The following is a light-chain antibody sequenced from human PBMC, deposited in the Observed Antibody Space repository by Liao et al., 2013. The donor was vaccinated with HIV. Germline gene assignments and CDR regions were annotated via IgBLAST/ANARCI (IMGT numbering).Light chain of an antibody. CDR3: QVWDSSSDHNV. Sequence: SYELTQPPSVSVSPGQTASISCSGDKLGDKYACWYQQIPGQSPVLVIYQDTKRPSGIPERFSGSNSGNTATLTISRVEAGDEADYYCQVWDSSSDHNVFGTGTKVTVL. CDR1: KLGDKY. J-gene: IGLJ1*01. V-gene: IGLV3-1*01. CDR2: QDT.